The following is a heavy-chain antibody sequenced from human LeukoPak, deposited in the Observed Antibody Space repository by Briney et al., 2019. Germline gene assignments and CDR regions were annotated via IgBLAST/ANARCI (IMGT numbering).Heavy chain of an antibody. CDR2: ISYDGSNK. J-gene: IGHJ4*02. D-gene: IGHD5-24*01. Sequence: SLRLSCXASGFTXSSYSMHWVRQAPGKGLEWVAVISYDGSNKYYADSVKGRFTLSRDNSKNMLNLQMNSLRAEDTAVYYCAREFGYNLDYWGQGTLVTVSS. CDR3: AREFGYNLDY. V-gene: IGHV3-30-3*01. CDR1: GFTXSSYS.